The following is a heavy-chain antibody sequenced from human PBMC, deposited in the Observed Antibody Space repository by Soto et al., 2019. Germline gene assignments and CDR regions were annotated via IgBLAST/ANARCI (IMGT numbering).Heavy chain of an antibody. CDR1: GFTFSSYA. D-gene: IGHD6-13*01. V-gene: IGHV3-23*01. CDR2: ISGSGGST. CDR3: AIEGRIVGGIGYYFDY. Sequence: GGSLRLSCAASGFTFSSYAMSWVRQAPGKGLEWVSAISGSGGSTYYADSVKGRFTISRDNSKNTLYLQMNSLRAADTAVYYCAIEGRIVGGIGYYFDYWGQGTLVTVSS. J-gene: IGHJ4*02.